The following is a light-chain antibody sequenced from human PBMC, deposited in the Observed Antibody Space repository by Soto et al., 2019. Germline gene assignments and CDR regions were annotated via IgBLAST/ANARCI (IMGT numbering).Light chain of an antibody. CDR1: QSVSSN. Sequence: EIVMTQSPATLSVSPGERATLSCRASQSVSSNLAWYQQKPGQAPRLLIYGASTRATGIPARFSGSGSGTEFTLTISSLQSEDFAVYYCQQYNYWLSITFGQGTRLEIK. J-gene: IGKJ5*01. CDR2: GAS. V-gene: IGKV3-15*01. CDR3: QQYNYWLSIT.